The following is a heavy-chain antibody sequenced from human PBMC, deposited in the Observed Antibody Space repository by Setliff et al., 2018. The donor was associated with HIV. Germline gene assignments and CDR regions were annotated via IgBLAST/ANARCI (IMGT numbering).Heavy chain of an antibody. CDR2: IIPIFGTA. CDR3: ARAYRPRALDI. V-gene: IGHV1-69*13. J-gene: IGHJ3*02. CDR1: GYTFSSYD. D-gene: IGHD1-1*01. Sequence: GASVKVSCKASGYTFSSYDINWVRQATGQGLEWMGGIIPIFGTANYAQKFQGRVTITADESTSTAYMELSSLRSEDTAFYYCARAYRPRALDIWGQGTMVTVSS.